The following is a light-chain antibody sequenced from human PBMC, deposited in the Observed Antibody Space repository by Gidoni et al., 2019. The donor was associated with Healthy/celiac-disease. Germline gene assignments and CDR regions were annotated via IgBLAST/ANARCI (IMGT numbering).Light chain of an antibody. CDR3: QQSYSTPGT. CDR2: AAS. J-gene: IGKJ1*01. Sequence: DIQMTHSPSSLSASVGDRVTITCRASHSISSYLNCYQQKPGKAPKLLIYAASSLQSGVPSRFSGSGSGTDCTLTISSLQPEDFATYYCQQSYSTPGTFGQGTKVEIK. V-gene: IGKV1-39*01. CDR1: HSISSY.